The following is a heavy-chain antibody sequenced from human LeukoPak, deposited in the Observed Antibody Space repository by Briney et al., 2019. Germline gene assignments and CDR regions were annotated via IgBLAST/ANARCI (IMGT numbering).Heavy chain of an antibody. V-gene: IGHV4-34*01. Sequence: SETLSLTCAVYGGSFSGYYWSWIRQPPGKGLEWIGEINHSGSTNYNPSLKSRVTISVDTSKNQFSLKLSSVTAADTAVYYCARAVPYYDSSGYFLWWGQGTLVTVSS. D-gene: IGHD3-22*01. J-gene: IGHJ4*02. CDR3: ARAVPYYDSSGYFLW. CDR1: GGSFSGYY. CDR2: INHSGST.